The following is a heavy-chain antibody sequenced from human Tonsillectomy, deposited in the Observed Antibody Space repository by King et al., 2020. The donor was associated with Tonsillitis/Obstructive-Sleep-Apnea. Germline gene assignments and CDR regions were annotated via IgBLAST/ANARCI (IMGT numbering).Heavy chain of an antibody. Sequence: QLVQSGAEVKKPGASVKVSCKASGYTFTGYYMHWVRQAPGQGLEWMGWINPNRGGTNYAQKFQGRVTMTRDTSISTANMELRRLRSDDTAVYYCARSGNYYYYYGMDVWGQGTTVTVSS. CDR3: ARSGNYYYYYGMDV. D-gene: IGHD1-1*01. V-gene: IGHV1-2*02. CDR1: GYTFTGYY. CDR2: INPNRGGT. J-gene: IGHJ6*02.